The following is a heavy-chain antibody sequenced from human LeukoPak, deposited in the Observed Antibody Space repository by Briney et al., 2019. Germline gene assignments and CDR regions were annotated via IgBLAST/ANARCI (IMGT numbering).Heavy chain of an antibody. CDR3: TTTTRGWYGVGDY. J-gene: IGHJ4*02. D-gene: IGHD6-19*01. CDR2: FYYSGST. CDR1: GGSISSSLYY. Sequence: PSETLSLTCTVSGGSISSSLYYWGWIRQAPGKGLEWIGSFYYSGSTYYNASLKSRVTISVDTSKSQFSLKLNSVTATDTAVYYCTTTTRGWYGVGDYWGQGTLVTVSS. V-gene: IGHV4-39*01.